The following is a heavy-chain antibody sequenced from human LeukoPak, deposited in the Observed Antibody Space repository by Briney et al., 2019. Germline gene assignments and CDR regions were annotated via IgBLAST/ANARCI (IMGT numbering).Heavy chain of an antibody. Sequence: PGRSLRLSCAASGFTFGDYVMHWVRQAPGKGLEWVSGISWNSGSIGYADSVKGRFTISRDNAKNSLYLQMNSLRAEDTALYYCAKGRLGVLSPIGYWGQGTLVTVSS. V-gene: IGHV3-9*01. J-gene: IGHJ4*02. CDR3: AKGRLGVLSPIGY. CDR2: ISWNSGSI. CDR1: GFTFGDYV. D-gene: IGHD5-12*01.